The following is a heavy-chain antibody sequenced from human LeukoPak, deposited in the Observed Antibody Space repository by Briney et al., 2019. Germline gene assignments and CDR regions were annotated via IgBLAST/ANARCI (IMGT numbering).Heavy chain of an antibody. CDR2: INTGNGNT. V-gene: IGHV1-3*04. J-gene: IGHJ3*02. Sequence: ASVKVSCKASGYTFTNYAMHWVRQAPGQRLEWLGWINTGNGNTKYSQKFQGRVTITRDTSASTAYMELSSLRSEDTAVYYCARRYCSTDVCYTDAFDIWGQGTRVTVSS. CDR3: ARRYCSTDVCYTDAFDI. CDR1: GYTFTNYA. D-gene: IGHD2-8*01.